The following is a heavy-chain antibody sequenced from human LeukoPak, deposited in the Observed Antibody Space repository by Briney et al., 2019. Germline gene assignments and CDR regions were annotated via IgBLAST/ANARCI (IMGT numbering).Heavy chain of an antibody. V-gene: IGHV3-20*04. CDR2: INWNGGST. CDR3: ARVSDISVAAYFDY. J-gene: IGHJ4*02. CDR1: GFTFSAYW. Sequence: GGSLRLSCAASGFTFSAYWMHWVRQVPGKGLVWVSTINWNGGSTGYADSVKGRFTISRDNAKNSLYLQMNSLRAEDTALYYCARVSDISVAAYFDYWGQGTLVTVSS. D-gene: IGHD6-19*01.